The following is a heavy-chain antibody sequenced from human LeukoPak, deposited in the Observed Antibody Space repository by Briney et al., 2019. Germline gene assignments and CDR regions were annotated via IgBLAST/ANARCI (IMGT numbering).Heavy chain of an antibody. CDR1: GGSMSSSSYY. CDR2: IYYSGST. D-gene: IGHD6-13*01. V-gene: IGHV4-39*01. CDR3: ARSRQLAGFDY. J-gene: IGHJ4*02. Sequence: SETLSLTCTVSGGSMSSSSYYWGWIRQPPGKGLEWVATIYYSGSTYYNLSLKSRVTISVDTSKNQFFLKLSSVTAADTAVYYCARSRQLAGFDYWGQGTLVTVSS.